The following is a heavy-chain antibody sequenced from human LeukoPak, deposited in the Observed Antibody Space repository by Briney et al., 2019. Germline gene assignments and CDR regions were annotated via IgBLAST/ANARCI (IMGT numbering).Heavy chain of an antibody. CDR2: INSDGSST. CDR1: GFTFSSYW. J-gene: IGHJ4*02. V-gene: IGHV3-74*01. Sequence: PGGSLRLSCAASGFTFSSYWMHWVRQAPGKGLVWVSRINSDGSSTYYADSVKGRFTISRDNAKNTVYLQMNNLRAEDTAVYYCVSFYETYWGRGTLVTVSS. CDR3: VSFYETY. D-gene: IGHD2-2*01.